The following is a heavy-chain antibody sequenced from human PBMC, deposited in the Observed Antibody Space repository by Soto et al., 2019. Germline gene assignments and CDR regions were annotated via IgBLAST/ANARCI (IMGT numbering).Heavy chain of an antibody. V-gene: IGHV4-34*01. D-gene: IGHD2-2*01. CDR1: GGSFSGYY. CDR2: INHSGST. J-gene: IGHJ4*02. Sequence: SETLSLTCAVYGGSFSGYYWSWIRQPPGKGLEWIGEINHSGSTNYNPSLKSRVTISVDTSKNQFSLKLSSVTAADTAVYYCARVVPAATVLEKYYFDYWGQGTLVTVSS. CDR3: ARVVPAATVLEKYYFDY.